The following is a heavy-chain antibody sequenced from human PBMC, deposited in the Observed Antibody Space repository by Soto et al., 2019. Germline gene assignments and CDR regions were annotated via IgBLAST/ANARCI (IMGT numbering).Heavy chain of an antibody. V-gene: IGHV3-30*18. D-gene: IGHD6-13*01. CDR2: ISYDGSNK. J-gene: IGHJ4*02. CDR3: AKDRPNPGIAAAGSFMDY. Sequence: GGSLRLSCAASGFTFSSYGMHWVRQAPGKGLEWVAVISYDGSNKYYADSVKGRFTISRDNSKNTLYLQMNSLRAEDTAVYYCAKDRPNPGIAAAGSFMDYWGQGTLVTVSS. CDR1: GFTFSSYG.